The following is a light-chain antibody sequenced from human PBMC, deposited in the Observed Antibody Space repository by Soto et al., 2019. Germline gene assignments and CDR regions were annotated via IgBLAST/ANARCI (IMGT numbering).Light chain of an antibody. Sequence: QSALTQPASVSGSPGQSITISCTGTSSDVGAYNYVSWYQQHPGKAPKLMIYDVSNRPSGVSNRFSGSKSGNTASLTISGLQAEDEADYYCSSYTSSSTYVFGTRTKLTVL. CDR3: SSYTSSSTYV. J-gene: IGLJ1*01. CDR2: DVS. CDR1: SSDVGAYNY. V-gene: IGLV2-14*03.